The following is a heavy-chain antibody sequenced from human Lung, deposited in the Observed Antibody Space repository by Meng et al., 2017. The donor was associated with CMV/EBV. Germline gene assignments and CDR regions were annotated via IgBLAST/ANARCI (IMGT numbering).Heavy chain of an antibody. Sequence: SXTLSLXCAISGDNVSSNSAAWNWIRQSPSRGLEWLGRTYYRSKWYNDFAPSVKSRITFNPDTSKNQLSLHLTSVTPEDTAVYYCARDLNYYDSSGNYYVRWLDSXGQGXLVTVSS. J-gene: IGHJ5*01. V-gene: IGHV6-1*01. CDR3: ARDLNYYDSSGNYYVRWLDS. D-gene: IGHD3-22*01. CDR1: GDNVSSNSAA. CDR2: TYYRSKWYN.